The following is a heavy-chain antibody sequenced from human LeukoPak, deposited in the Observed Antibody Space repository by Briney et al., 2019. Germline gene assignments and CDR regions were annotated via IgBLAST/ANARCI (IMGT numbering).Heavy chain of an antibody. V-gene: IGHV3-23*01. J-gene: IGHJ4*02. CDR1: GFTFNNYA. CDR3: ANGWSPDY. CDR2: ISGSGGST. D-gene: IGHD2-15*01. Sequence: GGSLRLSCVASGFTFNNYAMSWVRQAPGKGLEWVLGISGSGGSTYYADSVKGRFTIFRDNSKNTLYLQMNSLRAEDTAVYHCANGWSPDYWGRGTLVTVSS.